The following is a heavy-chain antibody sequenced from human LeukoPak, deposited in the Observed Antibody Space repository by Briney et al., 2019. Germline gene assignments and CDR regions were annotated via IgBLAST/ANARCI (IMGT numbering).Heavy chain of an antibody. Sequence: SETLSLTCTVSGGSISSYYWSWTRQPAGKGLEWIGRIYTSGSTNYNPSLKSRVTMSVDTSKNQFSLKLSSVTAADTAVYYCARGGEYGDYRHTQYFQHWGQGTLVTVSS. D-gene: IGHD4-17*01. V-gene: IGHV4-4*07. CDR1: GGSISSYY. CDR3: ARGGEYGDYRHTQYFQH. CDR2: IYTSGST. J-gene: IGHJ1*01.